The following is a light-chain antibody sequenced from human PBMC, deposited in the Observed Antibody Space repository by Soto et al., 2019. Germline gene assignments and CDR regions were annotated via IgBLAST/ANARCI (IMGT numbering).Light chain of an antibody. Sequence: QSVLTQPPSVSGAPGQRVTISCTGSSSNIGAGYDVHWYQQLPGTAPKLLIYGNSNRLAGVPDRFSGSKSGSSASLAISGLQAEDEADYYCQSYDSSLRVFGGGTKVTVL. J-gene: IGLJ2*01. V-gene: IGLV1-40*01. CDR2: GNS. CDR3: QSYDSSLRV. CDR1: SSNIGAGYD.